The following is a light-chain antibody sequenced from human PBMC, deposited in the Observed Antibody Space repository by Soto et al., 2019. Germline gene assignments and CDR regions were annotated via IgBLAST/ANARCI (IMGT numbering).Light chain of an antibody. J-gene: IGKJ1*01. CDR1: QTVSSK. V-gene: IGKV3-15*01. CDR3: QQYNNWPGT. CDR2: GAS. Sequence: EIVLTQSPGTLSVSPGERATLSCRASQTVSSKLAWYQQKPGQAPRPLFYGASTGATGIPARFSCSGSETDFTLSISSLQSEDFAVYYCQQYNNWPGTFGQGTKVDIK.